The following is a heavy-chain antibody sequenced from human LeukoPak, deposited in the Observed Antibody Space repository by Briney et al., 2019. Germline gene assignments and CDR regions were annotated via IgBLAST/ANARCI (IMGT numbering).Heavy chain of an antibody. CDR3: ARDRVGASHY. CDR2: INRDGSER. CDR1: GFTFGTYW. Sequence: GKSLRLSCAASGFTFGTYWMSWIRQAPGKGLEWVANINRDGSERYYVDSVKGRFTISRDNARNSLYLEMHSLRAEDTAVYYCARDRVGASHYWGQGNLVTVSS. D-gene: IGHD1-26*01. V-gene: IGHV3-7*01. J-gene: IGHJ4*02.